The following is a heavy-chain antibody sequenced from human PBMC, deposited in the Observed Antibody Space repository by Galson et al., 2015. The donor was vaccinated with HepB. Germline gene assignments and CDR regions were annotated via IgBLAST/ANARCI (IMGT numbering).Heavy chain of an antibody. D-gene: IGHD2-2*01. Sequence: PALVKPTQTLTLTCTFSGFSLSTSGMCVSWIRQPPGKALEWLALIDWDDDKYYSTSLKTRLTISKDTSKNQVVLTMTNMDPVDTATYYCARNDISSSTSCHRGYFDYWGQGTLVTVSS. V-gene: IGHV2-70*01. J-gene: IGHJ4*02. CDR2: IDWDDDK. CDR3: ARNDISSSTSCHRGYFDY. CDR1: GFSLSTSGMC.